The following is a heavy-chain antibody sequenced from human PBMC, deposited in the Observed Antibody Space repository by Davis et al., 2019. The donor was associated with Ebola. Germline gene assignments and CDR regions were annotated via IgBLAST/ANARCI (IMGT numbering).Heavy chain of an antibody. V-gene: IGHV3-15*01. D-gene: IGHD3-3*01. J-gene: IGHJ6*02. CDR2: IKKKSDGGTA. CDR1: GFTFSNAW. CDR3: AKEIHRSFGVDDEPHYYAMNV. Sequence: GESLKISCAASGFTFSNAWMSWVRQAPGKGLEWVGRIKKKSDGGTADYAAPVRGRFTISRDNSKNTLYLQMNSLRVEDTAVYYCAKEIHRSFGVDDEPHYYAMNVWGQGTTVTVS.